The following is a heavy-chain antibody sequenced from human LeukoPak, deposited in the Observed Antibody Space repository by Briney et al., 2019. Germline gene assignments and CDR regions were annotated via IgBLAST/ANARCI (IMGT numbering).Heavy chain of an antibody. V-gene: IGHV1-2*02. Sequence: GASVKVSCKASGYTFTGYYMHWVRQAPGQGLAWMGWINPNSGGTNYAQKFQGRVTMTRDTSISTAYMELSRLRSDDTAVYYCARDPAGTNYYYYYMDVWGKGTTVTVSS. CDR1: GYTFTGYY. CDR2: INPNSGGT. J-gene: IGHJ6*03. CDR3: ARDPAGTNYYYYYMDV. D-gene: IGHD1-1*01.